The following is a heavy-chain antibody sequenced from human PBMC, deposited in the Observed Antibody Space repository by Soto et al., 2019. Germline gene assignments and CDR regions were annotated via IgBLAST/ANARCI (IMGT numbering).Heavy chain of an antibody. D-gene: IGHD6-13*01. CDR2: INAGNGNT. CDR1: GYTFTSYA. J-gene: IGHJ4*02. CDR3: ARDLRSSSWYLCSY. V-gene: IGHV1-3*01. Sequence: ASVKVSCKASGYTFTSYAMHWVRQAPGQRLERMGWINAGNGNTKYSQKYQGRVTITRDTSASTAYMELSSLRSEDTAVYSCARDLRSSSWYLCSYWGQGTVVTVSS.